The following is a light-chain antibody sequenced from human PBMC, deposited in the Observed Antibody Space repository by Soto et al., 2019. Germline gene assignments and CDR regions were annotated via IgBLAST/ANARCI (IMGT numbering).Light chain of an antibody. Sequence: EIVLTQSPGTLSLSPGERATLSCSASQSVSSSYLAWYQQKPGQAPRLLIYGASSRATGIPDRFSGSGSGTDFTLTISRLEPEDFAVYYCQQYGSFRTFGQGTKVDI. CDR2: GAS. V-gene: IGKV3-20*01. CDR3: QQYGSFRT. CDR1: QSVSSSY. J-gene: IGKJ1*01.